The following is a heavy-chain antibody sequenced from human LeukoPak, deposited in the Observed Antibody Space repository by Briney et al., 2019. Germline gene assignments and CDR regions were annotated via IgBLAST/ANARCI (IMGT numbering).Heavy chain of an antibody. CDR2: INSDGSSL. V-gene: IGHV3-74*01. D-gene: IGHD1-26*01. CDR3: AGEPGSHAGAVPAY. Sequence: GGSLRLSCAASGFTFSSYTMNWVRQGPGKGLVWVSRINSDGSSLTYAASVEGRFTISRDNAKNTLYLQMNSLRAEDTAVYYCAGEPGSHAGAVPAYWGQGALVTVSS. CDR1: GFTFSSYT. J-gene: IGHJ4*02.